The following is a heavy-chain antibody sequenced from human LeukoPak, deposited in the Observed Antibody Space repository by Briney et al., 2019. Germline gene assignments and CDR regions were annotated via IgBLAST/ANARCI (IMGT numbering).Heavy chain of an antibody. CDR2: ISSSSSYI. Sequence: TGGSLRLSCAASGFTFSSYAMSWVRQAPGKGLEWVSSISSSSSYIYYADSVKGRFTISRDNAKNSLYLQMNSLRAEDTAVYYCARLGGAARPDFDYWGQGTLVTVSS. CDR1: GFTFSSYA. V-gene: IGHV3-21*01. CDR3: ARLGGAARPDFDY. D-gene: IGHD6-6*01. J-gene: IGHJ4*02.